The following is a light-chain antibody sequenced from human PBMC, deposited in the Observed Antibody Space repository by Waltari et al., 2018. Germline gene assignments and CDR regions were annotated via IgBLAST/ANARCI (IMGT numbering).Light chain of an antibody. J-gene: IGLJ2*01. Sequence: QSALTQPASVSGSPGQSNTISCTGTSSDVGGYDYVSWYQQHPNKAPRLLIYDVNNRTSGVSNRFTGSKSGKTASLTISGLQAEDESDYYCSLYTSLNTLLFGGETKVTAL. CDR3: SLYTSLNTLL. CDR2: DVN. CDR1: SSDVGGYDY. V-gene: IGLV2-14*03.